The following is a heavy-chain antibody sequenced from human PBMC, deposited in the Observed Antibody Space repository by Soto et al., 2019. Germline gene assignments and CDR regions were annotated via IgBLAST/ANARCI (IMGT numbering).Heavy chain of an antibody. CDR1: GYSFNVYD. V-gene: IGHV1-2*02. Sequence: QEQLEQSGAEVKKPGASVKVSCRASGYSFNVYDMHWVRQAPGQGLEWMGWINLNSGGTNYAPKFQGRVTMSRDTSIDTAYMELSRLRSDDTAVYYCARDASSFSLFGDRTPKNWYFDLWGRGTLVTVSS. D-gene: IGHD3-10*01. CDR3: ARDASSFSLFGDRTPKNWYFDL. J-gene: IGHJ2*01. CDR2: INLNSGGT.